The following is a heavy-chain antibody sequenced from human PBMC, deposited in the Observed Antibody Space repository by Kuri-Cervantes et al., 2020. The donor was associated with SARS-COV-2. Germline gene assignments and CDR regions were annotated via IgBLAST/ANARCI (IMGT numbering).Heavy chain of an antibody. J-gene: IGHJ4*02. CDR3: AKDPNGIVVVVAAIDS. CDR1: GFTFSSYG. Sequence: GESLKISCAASGFTFSSYGMHWVRQPPGKGLEWVAVISYDGSNKYYADSVKGRFAISRDNSKNTLSLEMDSLRADDTAVYYCAKDPNGIVVVVAAIDSWGQGTLVTVSS. D-gene: IGHD2-15*01. CDR2: ISYDGSNK. V-gene: IGHV3-30*18.